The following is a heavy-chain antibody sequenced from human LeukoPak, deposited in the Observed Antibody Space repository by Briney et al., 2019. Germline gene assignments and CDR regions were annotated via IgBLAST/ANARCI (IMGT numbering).Heavy chain of an antibody. D-gene: IGHD3-22*01. J-gene: IGHJ5*02. Sequence: GGSLRLSCAASGFTFSGSAMQWVRQATGKGLEWVGRIRSKANSYATAYAASVKGRFTISRDDSKNTAYLQMNSLKTEDTAVYYCTRHVYYYDSSGYYNWFDPWGQGTLVTVSS. CDR1: GFTFSGSA. CDR2: IRSKANSYAT. V-gene: IGHV3-73*01. CDR3: TRHVYYYDSSGYYNWFDP.